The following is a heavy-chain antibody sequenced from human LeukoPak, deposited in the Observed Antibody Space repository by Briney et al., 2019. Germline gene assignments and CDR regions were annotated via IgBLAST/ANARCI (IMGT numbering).Heavy chain of an antibody. CDR1: GFTVSRNY. J-gene: IGHJ4*02. CDR3: ARDLQLEYSPGQSYFDY. Sequence: PGGSLRLSCGASGFTVSRNYMSWVRQAPGKGLEWVSYISSSGSTIYYADSVKGRFTISRDNAKNSLYLQMNSLRAEDTAVYYCARDLQLEYSPGQSYFDYWGQGTLVTVSS. CDR2: ISSSGSTI. D-gene: IGHD5-18*01. V-gene: IGHV3-11*04.